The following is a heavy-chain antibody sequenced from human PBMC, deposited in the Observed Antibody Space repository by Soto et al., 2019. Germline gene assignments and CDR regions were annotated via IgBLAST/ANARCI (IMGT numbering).Heavy chain of an antibody. J-gene: IGHJ1*01. CDR3: ARWGTTGGLDV. Sequence: QVHLVESGGGVVQPGTSLRVSCVGSGFTFRSYVMHWVRQAPGKGLEWVALTSYDGSDKYYDDSVRGRFTISRDNSRNTVDLQTGSLRLEDTALYYCARWGTTGGLDVWGQGTLVSVSS. V-gene: IGHV3-30*19. CDR1: GFTFRSYV. CDR2: TSYDGSDK. D-gene: IGHD3-16*01.